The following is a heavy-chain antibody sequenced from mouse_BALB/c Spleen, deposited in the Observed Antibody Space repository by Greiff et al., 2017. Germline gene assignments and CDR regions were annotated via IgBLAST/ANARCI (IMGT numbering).Heavy chain of an antibody. CDR3: ARDRAGPFDY. D-gene: IGHD4-1*01. CDR1: GYTFTDYA. Sequence: QVQLKQSGPELVRPGVSVKISCKGSGYTFTDYAMHWVKQSHAKSLEWIGVISTYSGNTNYNQKFKGKATMTVDKSSSTAYMDLARLTSEDSAIYYCARDRAGPFDYWGQGTTLTVSS. CDR2: ISTYSGNT. J-gene: IGHJ2*01. V-gene: IGHV1-67*01.